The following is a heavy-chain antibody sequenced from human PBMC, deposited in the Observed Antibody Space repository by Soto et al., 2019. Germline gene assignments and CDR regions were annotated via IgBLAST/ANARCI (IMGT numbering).Heavy chain of an antibody. CDR3: AGHEKAGPIGLSGYDLGDAFDI. CDR1: GYSFTSYW. CDR2: IDPSDSYT. D-gene: IGHD5-12*01. Sequence: GESLKISCKGSGYSFTSYWIAWVRQMPGKGLEWMGRIDPSDSYTNYSPSFQGHVTISADKSISTAYLQWSSLKASDTAMYYCAGHEKAGPIGLSGYDLGDAFDIWGQGTMVTVSS. V-gene: IGHV5-10-1*01. J-gene: IGHJ3*02.